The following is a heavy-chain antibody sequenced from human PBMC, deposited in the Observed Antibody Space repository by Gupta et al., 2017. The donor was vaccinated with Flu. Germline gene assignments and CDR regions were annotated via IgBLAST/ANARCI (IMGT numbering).Heavy chain of an antibody. J-gene: IGHJ4*02. CDR3: ARNGGLGELTN. D-gene: IGHD3-10*01. Sequence: QVQLVQSGTELKKPGASVKISCRTSGYIFANYAIHWVRQAPGQRPEWMGWIHGGNGNTAYSQKLRERLTFTTDTSASTAYMELSSLTSEDTAVYYCARNGGLGELTNWGPGTQVTVSS. V-gene: IGHV1-3*01. CDR2: IHGGNGNT. CDR1: GYIFANYA.